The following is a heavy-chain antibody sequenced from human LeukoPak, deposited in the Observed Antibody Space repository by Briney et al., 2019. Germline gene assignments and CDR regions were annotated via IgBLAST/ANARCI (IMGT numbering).Heavy chain of an antibody. J-gene: IGHJ3*02. V-gene: IGHV1-46*01. CDR2: INPSGGST. Sequence: ASVKVSCKASGYTFTSYYMHWVRQAPGQGLEWMGIINPSGGSTSYAQKFQGRVTMTRDMSTSTVYMELSSLRSEDTAVYYCARDPKYSSSWYADAFDIWGQGTMVTVSS. CDR3: ARDPKYSSSWYADAFDI. CDR1: GYTFTSYY. D-gene: IGHD6-13*01.